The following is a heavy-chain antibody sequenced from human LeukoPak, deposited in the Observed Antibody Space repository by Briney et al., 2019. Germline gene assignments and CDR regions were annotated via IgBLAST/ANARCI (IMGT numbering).Heavy chain of an antibody. D-gene: IGHD2-2*01. CDR2: IIPILGIA. V-gene: IGHV1-69*02. CDR3: ASERAYCSSTSCPSI. CDR1: GGTFSSYT. Sequence: SVKVSCKASGGTFSSYTISWVRQAPGQGLEWMGRIIPILGIANYAQKFQGRVTITADKSTSTAYMELSSLRSEDTAVYYCASERAYCSSTSCPSIWGQGQWSPSLQ. J-gene: IGHJ3*02.